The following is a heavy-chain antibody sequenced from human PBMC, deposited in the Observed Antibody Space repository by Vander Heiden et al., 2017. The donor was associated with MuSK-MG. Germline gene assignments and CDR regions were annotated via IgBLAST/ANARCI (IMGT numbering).Heavy chain of an antibody. CDR3: ATTPRDSGSQALAFDI. D-gene: IGHD1-26*01. J-gene: IGHJ3*02. CDR2: FDPEDGET. V-gene: IGHV1-24*01. CDR1: GSTLTELS. Sequence: QVQLVQSGAEVKKPGASVKVSCKVSGSTLTELSMHWVRQAPGKGLEWMGGFDPEDGETIYAQKFQGRVTMTEDTSTDTADMELSSMRSEETAVYYCATTPRDSGSQALAFDIWGQGTMVTVYS.